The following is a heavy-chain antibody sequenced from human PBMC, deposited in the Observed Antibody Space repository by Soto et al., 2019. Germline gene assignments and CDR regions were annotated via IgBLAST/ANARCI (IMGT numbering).Heavy chain of an antibody. CDR1: GFTFSSYA. CDR3: ARDWQVVVAATVYYYYYGMDV. CDR2: ISYDGSNK. Sequence: PGESLKISCAASGFTFSSYAMHWVRQAPGKGLEWVAVISYDGSNKYYADSVKGRFTISRDNSKNTLYLQMNSLRAEDTAVYYCARDWQVVVAATVYYYYYGMDVWGQGTTVTVSS. J-gene: IGHJ6*02. D-gene: IGHD2-15*01. V-gene: IGHV3-30-3*01.